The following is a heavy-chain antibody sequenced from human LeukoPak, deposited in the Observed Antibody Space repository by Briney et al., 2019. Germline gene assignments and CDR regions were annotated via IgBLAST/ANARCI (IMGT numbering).Heavy chain of an antibody. CDR2: VSESGGST. CDR1: GFTFSTYA. Sequence: GGSLRLSCVASGFTFSTYAMGWVRQVPGRGLEWVSSVSESGGSTYYADSVKGRFTISRDNAKNSLYLQMNSLRAEDTAVYYCARGYAGFDYWGQGTLVTVSS. D-gene: IGHD4-23*01. V-gene: IGHV3-23*01. CDR3: ARGYAGFDY. J-gene: IGHJ4*02.